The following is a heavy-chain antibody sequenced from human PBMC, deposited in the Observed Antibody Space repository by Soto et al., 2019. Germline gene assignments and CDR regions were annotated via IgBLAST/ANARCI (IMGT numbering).Heavy chain of an antibody. CDR1: GGSIRSYC. J-gene: IGHJ4*02. CDR2: ICYSGTT. CDR3: ARLEGLATISYYFDF. V-gene: IGHV4-59*08. D-gene: IGHD5-12*01. Sequence: SETLSLTCTVSGGSIRSYCWTWIRQPPGEGLEWIGCICYSGTTNYNPSLKTRVTISIDTPKSQFSLQLSSVTAADTAVYFCARLEGLATISYYFDFWGPGALVTVSS.